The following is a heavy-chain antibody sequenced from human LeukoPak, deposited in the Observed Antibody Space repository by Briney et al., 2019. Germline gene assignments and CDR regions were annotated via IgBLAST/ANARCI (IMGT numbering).Heavy chain of an antibody. D-gene: IGHD4-11*01. V-gene: IGHV1-2*02. Sequence: GASVKVSCKASGYTFTGYYMHWVRQAPGQGLEWMGWINPNSGGTNYAQKFQGRVTMTRDTSISTAYMELSRLRSDDTAVYYCAGDSHSTVTTYYFDYWGQGTLVTVSS. CDR3: AGDSHSTVTTYYFDY. CDR2: INPNSGGT. CDR1: GYTFTGYY. J-gene: IGHJ4*02.